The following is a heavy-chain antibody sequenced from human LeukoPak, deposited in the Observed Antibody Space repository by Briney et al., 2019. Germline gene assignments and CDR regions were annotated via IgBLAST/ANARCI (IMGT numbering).Heavy chain of an antibody. D-gene: IGHD3/OR15-3a*01. Sequence: SETLSLTCTVSGGSISSGDYYWSWIRQPPGKGLEWIGYIYYSGSTYYNPPLKSQVTISVDTSKNQFSLKLSSVTAADTAVYYCARERTLLYYFDYWGQGTLVTVSS. CDR3: ARERTLLYYFDY. CDR2: IYYSGST. CDR1: GGSISSGDYY. J-gene: IGHJ4*02. V-gene: IGHV4-30-4*01.